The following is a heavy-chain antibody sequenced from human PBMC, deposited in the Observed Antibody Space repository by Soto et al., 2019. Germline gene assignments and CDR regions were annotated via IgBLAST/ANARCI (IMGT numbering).Heavy chain of an antibody. V-gene: IGHV4-59*01. CDR2: THGSGIT. CDR1: GGSITGYH. J-gene: IGHJ4*02. D-gene: IGHD1-26*01. CDR3: ASYIEGGGGRGY. Sequence: QVQLQESGPGLVKPSETLSLTCTVSGGSITGYHWSWIRQPPGKGLEWIGYTHGSGITNYNPSLQSRVTISVDTSKNPFSLKLSSVTASDTAVYSCASYIEGGGGRGYWGQGHLLTVSS.